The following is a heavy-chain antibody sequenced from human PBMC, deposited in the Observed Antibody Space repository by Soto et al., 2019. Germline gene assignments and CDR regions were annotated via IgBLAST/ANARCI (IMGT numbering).Heavy chain of an antibody. J-gene: IGHJ4*02. Sequence: SETLSLTCTVSGGSISSYYWSWIRQPPGKGLEWIGYIYYSGSTNYNPSLKSRVTISVDTSKNQFSLKLSSVTAADTAVYYCAGMVRGVIIDYWGQGTLVTVSS. CDR1: GGSISSYY. V-gene: IGHV4-59*08. CDR2: IYYSGST. D-gene: IGHD3-10*01. CDR3: AGMVRGVIIDY.